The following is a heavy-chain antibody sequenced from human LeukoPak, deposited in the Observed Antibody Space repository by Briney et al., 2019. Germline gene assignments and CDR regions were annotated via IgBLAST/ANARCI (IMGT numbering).Heavy chain of an antibody. Sequence: PSETLSLTCTVSGGSISSGSYYWSWIRQPAGKGLEWIGRIYTSGSTNYNPSLKSRVTISVGTSKNQFSLKLSSVTAADTAVYYCARDLRPYYYDSSGYYYGYYYMDVWGKGTTVTVSS. CDR3: ARDLRPYYYDSSGYYYGYYYMDV. CDR2: IYTSGST. CDR1: GGSISSGSYY. V-gene: IGHV4-61*02. D-gene: IGHD3-22*01. J-gene: IGHJ6*03.